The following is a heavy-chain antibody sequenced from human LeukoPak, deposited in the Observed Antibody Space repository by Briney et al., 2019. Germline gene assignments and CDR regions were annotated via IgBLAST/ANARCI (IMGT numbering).Heavy chain of an antibody. Sequence: GGSLRLSCAASGLAFSAYKMHWVRQAPRKGLVWVSRISTDGYTTDYADFVQGRFTASRYNTKNTWSLEMNSLRAEDTAVYYCVVGGSPGYWGQGTLVTVSS. CDR2: ISTDGYTT. D-gene: IGHD2-15*01. CDR3: VVGGSPGY. J-gene: IGHJ4*02. V-gene: IGHV3-74*01. CDR1: GLAFSAYK.